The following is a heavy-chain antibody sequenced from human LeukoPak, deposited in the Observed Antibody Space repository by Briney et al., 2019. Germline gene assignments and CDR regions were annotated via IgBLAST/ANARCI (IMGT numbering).Heavy chain of an antibody. CDR1: GFTFSSYA. J-gene: IGHJ4*02. Sequence: GGSLRLSCAASGFTFSSYAMSWVRQAPGKGLEWVSSISGSGGRTYYADSVKGRFSISRDNAKNSVYLQMNSLRAEDTAVYFCARDRNTDFWSGYYTNYFDDWGQGILVTVSS. CDR2: ISGSGGRT. CDR3: ARDRNTDFWSGYYTNYFDD. V-gene: IGHV3-23*01. D-gene: IGHD3-3*01.